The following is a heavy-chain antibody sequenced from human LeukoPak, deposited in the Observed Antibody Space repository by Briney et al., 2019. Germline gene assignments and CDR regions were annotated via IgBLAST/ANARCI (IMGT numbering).Heavy chain of an antibody. CDR3: ARRAGDYSHPYDY. CDR2: IYSGGNT. CDR1: GLTVSSNC. Sequence: GGSLRLSCAASGLTVSSNCMSWVRQAPGKGLEWVSFIYSGGNTYYADSVKGRFTISRDNSKNTVHLQMDSLRAEDTAMYYCARRAGDYSHPYDYWGQGTLVTVSS. V-gene: IGHV3-53*01. D-gene: IGHD3-22*01. J-gene: IGHJ4*02.